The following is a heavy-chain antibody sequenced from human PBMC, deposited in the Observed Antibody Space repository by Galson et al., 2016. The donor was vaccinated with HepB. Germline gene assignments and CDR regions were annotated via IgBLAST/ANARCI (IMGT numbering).Heavy chain of an antibody. J-gene: IGHJ1*01. D-gene: IGHD6-13*01. V-gene: IGHV3-23*01. CDR3: AVRYSSIWYFQH. Sequence: SLRLSCAASGFIVSSNDMNWVRQAPGKGLEWVSAMSDSGGSTYYADSVKGRFTISRDNSKNTLYLQMNSLGAEDTAIYYCAVRYSSIWYFQHWGRGTLVSVSS. CDR2: MSDSGGST. CDR1: GFIVSSND.